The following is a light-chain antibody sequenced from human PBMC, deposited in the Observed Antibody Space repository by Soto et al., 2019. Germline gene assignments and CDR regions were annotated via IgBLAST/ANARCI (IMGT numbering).Light chain of an antibody. Sequence: DIQLTRSRASVCASVGDIVTITCRGNKGTSSYLNWYRQKPRKVPELLIYSASNLQSGVPSRFSGSGSGTDFTLTISSLQPEDDATYYGQRTYNAPITFGQGTRLEI. V-gene: IGKV1-27*01. CDR2: SAS. CDR3: QRTYNAPIT. J-gene: IGKJ5*01. CDR1: KGTSSY.